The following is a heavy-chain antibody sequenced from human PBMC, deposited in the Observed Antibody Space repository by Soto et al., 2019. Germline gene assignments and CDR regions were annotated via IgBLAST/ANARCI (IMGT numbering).Heavy chain of an antibody. CDR1: GYTFTSYG. CDR3: ARDHPSNNDNSPNNGFGSLGFDP. CDR2: ISAYNGNT. Sequence: ASVKVSCKASGYTFTSYGISWVRQAPGQGLEWMGWISAYNGNTNYAQKLQGRVTMTTDTSTSTAYMELRSLRSDDTAVYYCARDHPSNNDNSPNNGFGSLGFDPWGQGTLVTVSS. D-gene: IGHD5-12*01. V-gene: IGHV1-18*01. J-gene: IGHJ5*02.